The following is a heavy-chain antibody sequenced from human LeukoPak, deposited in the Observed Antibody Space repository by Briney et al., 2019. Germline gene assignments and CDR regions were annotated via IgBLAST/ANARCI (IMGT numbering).Heavy chain of an antibody. Sequence: PSETLSLTCAVYGVFLNSDYWSWIRQPPGKGLEWIGEIYESGSTEYNPSLKSRVTISMVLSMQQFSLSLTSVTAADTAVYYCARGAWATRLGSWGLGTPVIVSS. CDR1: GVFLNSDY. V-gene: IGHV4-34*01. D-gene: IGHD2-15*01. CDR3: ARGAWATRLGS. J-gene: IGHJ4*02. CDR2: IYESGST.